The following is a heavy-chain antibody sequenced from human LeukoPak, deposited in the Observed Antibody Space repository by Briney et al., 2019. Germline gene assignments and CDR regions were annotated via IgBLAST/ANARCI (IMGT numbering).Heavy chain of an antibody. V-gene: IGHV1-69*13. Sequence: ASVKVSCKASGGTFSSYAIRWVRRAPGQELEWMGGIIPIFGTANYAQKFQGRVTITADESTSTAYMELSSLRSEDTAVYYCARAYTQSMVRGVIIQYYFDYWGLGTLVTVSS. CDR1: GGTFSSYA. CDR3: ARAYTQSMVRGVIIQYYFDY. J-gene: IGHJ4*02. D-gene: IGHD3-10*01. CDR2: IIPIFGTA.